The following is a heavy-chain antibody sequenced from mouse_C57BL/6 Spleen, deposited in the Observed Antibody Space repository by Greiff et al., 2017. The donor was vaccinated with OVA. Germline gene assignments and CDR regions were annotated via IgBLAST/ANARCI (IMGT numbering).Heavy chain of an antibody. J-gene: IGHJ1*03. D-gene: IGHD1-1*01. Sequence: VQLKQSGPELVKPGASVKISCKASGYTFTDYYMNWVKQSHGKSLEWIGDINPNNGGTSYNQKFKGKATLTVDKSSSTAYMELRSLTSEDSAVYYCARGNYGSSHWYFDVWGTGTTVTVSS. CDR3: ARGNYGSSHWYFDV. CDR2: INPNNGGT. CDR1: GYTFTDYY. V-gene: IGHV1-26*01.